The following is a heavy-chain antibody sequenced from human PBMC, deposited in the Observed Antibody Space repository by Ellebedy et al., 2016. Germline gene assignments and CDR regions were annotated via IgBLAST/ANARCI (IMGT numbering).Heavy chain of an antibody. D-gene: IGHD4-17*01. V-gene: IGHV3-23*01. CDR1: GFSFSNYF. Sequence: GGSLRLXXAPSGFSFSNYFMTWIRRAPGKGLEWVATISGAGYTTFFADSVKGRFTISRDRSKNSVYLRMYNLRVEDTAVYYCRQGHYADLWGQGTLVTVSS. CDR2: ISGAGYTT. J-gene: IGHJ4*02. CDR3: RQGHYADL.